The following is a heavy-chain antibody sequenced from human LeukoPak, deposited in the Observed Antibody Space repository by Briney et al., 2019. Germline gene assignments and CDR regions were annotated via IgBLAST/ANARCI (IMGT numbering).Heavy chain of an antibody. D-gene: IGHD3-22*01. CDR2: INHSGST. Sequence: PSETLSLTRAVYGGSFSGYYWSWIRQPPGKGLEWIGEINHSGSTNYNPSLKSRVTISVDTSKNQFSLKLSSVTAADTAVYYCARAPTYYYDTPSSGHATNSIFDYWGQGTLVTVSS. CDR1: GGSFSGYY. J-gene: IGHJ4*02. CDR3: ARAPTYYYDTPSSGHATNSIFDY. V-gene: IGHV4-34*01.